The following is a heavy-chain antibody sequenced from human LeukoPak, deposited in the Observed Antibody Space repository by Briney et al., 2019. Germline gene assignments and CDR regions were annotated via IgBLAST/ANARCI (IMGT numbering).Heavy chain of an antibody. Sequence: SETLSLTCAVSGGSISSSNWWSWIRQPPGKGLEWIGEIYHSGSTNYNPSLKSRVTISLDTSKNQFSLKLNSVTAADTAVYYCASHYGSGSFYSPFDYWGQGTLVTVSS. J-gene: IGHJ4*02. V-gene: IGHV4-4*02. CDR1: GGSISSSNW. D-gene: IGHD3-10*01. CDR3: ASHYGSGSFYSPFDY. CDR2: IYHSGST.